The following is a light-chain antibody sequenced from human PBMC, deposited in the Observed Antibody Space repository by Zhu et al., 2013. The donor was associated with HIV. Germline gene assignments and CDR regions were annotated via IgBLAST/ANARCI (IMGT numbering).Light chain of an antibody. Sequence: DIQMTQSPSTLSASVGDRVTITCRASQRVGSWVAWYQQKPGKAPNLLIHQVSNLQGGVPSRFSGSGSGTEFTLTIDSLQPDDFATYYCQQYNSYCSFGQGTKVEI. CDR1: QRVGSW. V-gene: IGKV1-5*03. CDR2: QVS. J-gene: IGKJ1*01. CDR3: QQYNSYCS.